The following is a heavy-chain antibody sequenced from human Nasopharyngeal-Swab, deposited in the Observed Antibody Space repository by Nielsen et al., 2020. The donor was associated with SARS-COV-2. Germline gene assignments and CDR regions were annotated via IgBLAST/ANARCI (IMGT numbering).Heavy chain of an antibody. V-gene: IGHV4-31*02. CDR3: ARDGVVAATDAFDI. D-gene: IGHD2-15*01. Sequence: RQAPGKGLEWIGYIYYSGSTYYNPSLKSRVTISVGTSKNQFSLKLSSVTAADTAVYYCARDGVVAATDAFDIWGQGTMVTVSS. CDR2: IYYSGST. J-gene: IGHJ3*02.